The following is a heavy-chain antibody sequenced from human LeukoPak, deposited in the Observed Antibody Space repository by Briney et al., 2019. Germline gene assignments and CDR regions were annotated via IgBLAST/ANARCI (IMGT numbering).Heavy chain of an antibody. Sequence: GGSLRLSCAASGFTFSSYWMHWVRQAPGKGLVWVSRINSDGSSTSYADSVKGRFTISRDNAKNTLYLQMNSLRAEDTAVYYCAREAGDPRPNWFDPWGQGTLVTVSS. CDR3: AREAGDPRPNWFDP. J-gene: IGHJ5*02. D-gene: IGHD3-16*01. CDR2: INSDGSST. CDR1: GFTFSSYW. V-gene: IGHV3-74*01.